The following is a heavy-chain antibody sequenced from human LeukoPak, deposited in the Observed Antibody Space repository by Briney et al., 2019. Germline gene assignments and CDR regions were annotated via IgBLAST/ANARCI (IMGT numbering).Heavy chain of an antibody. Sequence: PGGSLRLSCAASGFTFSSYGMHWVRQAPGKGLEWVAVIWYDGSNKYYADSVKGRFTISRDNSKNTLYLQMNSLRAEDTAAYYCAKGGDPTVVSPLDYWGQGTLVTVSS. CDR2: IWYDGSNK. J-gene: IGHJ4*02. CDR1: GFTFSSYG. D-gene: IGHD4-23*01. V-gene: IGHV3-33*06. CDR3: AKGGDPTVVSPLDY.